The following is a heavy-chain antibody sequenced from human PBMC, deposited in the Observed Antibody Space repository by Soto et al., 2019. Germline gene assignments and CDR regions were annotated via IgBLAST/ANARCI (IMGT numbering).Heavy chain of an antibody. CDR3: AKHVQDCYLVLDA. Sequence: GESLKISCRGSGYSFVTFWITWVRQMPGKGLEWMGRIDPADSYARYSPSFEGHVTMSVDRSINTAYLQWSSLKASDSAIYYCAKHVQDCYLVLDAWGQGTSVTVSS. CDR2: IDPADSYA. J-gene: IGHJ6*02. V-gene: IGHV5-10-1*01. CDR1: GYSFVTFW. D-gene: IGHD2-15*01.